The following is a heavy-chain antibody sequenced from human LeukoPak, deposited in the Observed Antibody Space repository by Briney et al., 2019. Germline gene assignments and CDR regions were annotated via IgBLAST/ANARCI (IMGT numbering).Heavy chain of an antibody. J-gene: IGHJ4*02. Sequence: SGPLSLPCPVSGGSISSGSYYWGWIRQPPGQGLEWIGSIYHSGSTYYNPSLKSRVTISVDTSKNQFSLKLCSVTAADTAVYYCARSGGSSWGTARYYFDYWGQGTLVTVSS. V-gene: IGHV4-39*07. D-gene: IGHD6-13*01. CDR1: GGSISSGSYY. CDR3: ARSGGSSWGTARYYFDY. CDR2: IYHSGST.